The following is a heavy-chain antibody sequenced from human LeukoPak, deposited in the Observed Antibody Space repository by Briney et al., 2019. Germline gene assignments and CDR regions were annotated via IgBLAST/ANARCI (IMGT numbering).Heavy chain of an antibody. V-gene: IGHV1-18*01. J-gene: IGHJ4*02. Sequence: GASVKVSCKASGYTFTSYGISWVRQAPGQGLEWMGWISAYNGNTNYAQKLQGRVTMTTDTSTSTAYMELRSLRSEDTAVYYCAREGSYDSSYTYDYWGQGTLVTVSS. D-gene: IGHD3-22*01. CDR1: GYTFTSYG. CDR2: ISAYNGNT. CDR3: AREGSYDSSYTYDY.